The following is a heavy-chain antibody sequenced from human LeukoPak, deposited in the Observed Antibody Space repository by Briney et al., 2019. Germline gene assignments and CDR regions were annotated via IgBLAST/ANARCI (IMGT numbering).Heavy chain of an antibody. Sequence: TSETLSLTCTVSGRSISSHYWSWIRQPPGKGLEWIGYIYYSGSTNYNPSLKSRVTISVDTSKNQISLKLTSVTAADTAVYYCARGQGTVTTHWGQGTLVTVSS. D-gene: IGHD4-17*01. CDR1: GRSISSHY. J-gene: IGHJ4*02. CDR2: IYYSGST. V-gene: IGHV4-59*11. CDR3: ARGQGTVTTH.